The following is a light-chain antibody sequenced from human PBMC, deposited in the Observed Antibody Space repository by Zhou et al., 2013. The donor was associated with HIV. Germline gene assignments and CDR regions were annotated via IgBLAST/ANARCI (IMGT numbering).Light chain of an antibody. CDR2: HAS. Sequence: DIQMTQSPSSLSASVGDRVTISCRASQSINKFLNWYQQKPWKAPNLLIFHASTVQSGVPSRFSGSGSGTDFTLTISSLQPEDFATYYCQQSYSTSRGTWTFGQGTKVEIK. CDR3: QQSYSTSRGTWT. V-gene: IGKV1-39*01. CDR1: QSINKF. J-gene: IGKJ1*01.